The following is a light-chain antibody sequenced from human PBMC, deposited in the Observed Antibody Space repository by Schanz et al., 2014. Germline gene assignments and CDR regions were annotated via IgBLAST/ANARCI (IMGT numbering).Light chain of an antibody. V-gene: IGLV2-8*01. Sequence: QSALTQPPSASGSLGQSVTISCTGTSSDVGDYNYVSWYQQHPGKAPKLMIYEVSKRPSGVPDRFSGSKSGNTASLTVSGLQAEDEADYYCTSYTYTNTLPVVFGGGTKLTVL. CDR1: SSDVGDYNY. J-gene: IGLJ2*01. CDR3: TSYTYTNTLPVV. CDR2: EVS.